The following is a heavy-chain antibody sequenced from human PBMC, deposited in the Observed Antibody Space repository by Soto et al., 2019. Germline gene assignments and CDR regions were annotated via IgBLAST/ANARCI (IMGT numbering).Heavy chain of an antibody. CDR2: ISSSSSYI. CDR1: GFTFSSYS. J-gene: IGHJ4*02. V-gene: IGHV3-21*01. D-gene: IGHD4-17*01. CDR3: ARVGFPSGVDYGDYGGGY. Sequence: GSLRLSCAASGFTFSSYSMNWVRQAPGKGLEWVSSISSSSSYIYYADSVKGRFTISRDNAKNSLYLQMNSLRAEDTAVYYCARVGFPSGVDYGDYGGGYWGQGTLVTVSS.